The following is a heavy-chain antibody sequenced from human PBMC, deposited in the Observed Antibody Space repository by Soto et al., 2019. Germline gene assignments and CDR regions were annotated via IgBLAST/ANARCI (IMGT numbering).Heavy chain of an antibody. CDR3: ARDASIAAAGVIDY. CDR1: GFTFSSYA. D-gene: IGHD6-13*01. J-gene: IGHJ4*02. Sequence: GGSLRLSCAASGFTFSSYAMHWVRQAPGKGLEGVAGISYDGSNKYYADSVKGRFTISRDNSKNTLYLQMNSLRAEDTAVYYCARDASIAAAGVIDYWGQGTLVTVSS. V-gene: IGHV3-30-3*01. CDR2: ISYDGSNK.